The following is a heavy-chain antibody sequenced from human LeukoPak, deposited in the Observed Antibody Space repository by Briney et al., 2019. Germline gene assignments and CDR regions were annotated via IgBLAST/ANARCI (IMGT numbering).Heavy chain of an antibody. CDR1: GYTFTGHH. CDR2: INPDSGGT. V-gene: IGHV1-2*02. D-gene: IGHD6-13*01. J-gene: IGHJ4*02. Sequence: ASVKVSCKASGYTFTGHHLHGVRQAAGQGLEWMGWINPDSGGTRYAQKFQGRVTMTSDTSTSTAYMELSRLGSDDTAVYFCARHSSTYLDQWGQGALVTVSS. CDR3: ARHSSTYLDQ.